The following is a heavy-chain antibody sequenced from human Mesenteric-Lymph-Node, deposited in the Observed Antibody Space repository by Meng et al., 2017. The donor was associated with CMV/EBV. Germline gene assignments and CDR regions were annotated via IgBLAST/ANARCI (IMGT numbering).Heavy chain of an antibody. D-gene: IGHD2-15*01. CDR3: AQDRTRCRDGNCFSSGFDY. CDR2: VSFDGNTE. V-gene: IGHV3-30*18. Sequence: GMHYDSQDPREGLEWVEVVSFDGNTEYYADSVQARFTISRDNSTHTVYLQMNRLSTGDTAVYYCAQDRTRCRDGNCFSSGFDYWGQGVLVTVSS. CDR1: G. J-gene: IGHJ4*02.